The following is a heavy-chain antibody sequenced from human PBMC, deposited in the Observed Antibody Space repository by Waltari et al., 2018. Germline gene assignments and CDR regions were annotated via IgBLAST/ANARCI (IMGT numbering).Heavy chain of an antibody. CDR3: ARDGGRIAVALFDY. V-gene: IGHV3-7*01. J-gene: IGHJ4*02. Sequence: EVRLVESGGGLVQPGGSLRLSCAASGFTFSSYWMSWVRQAPGKGLEWGAKIKQDGSGKYYVDSVKGRFTISRDNAKNSLYLQMNSLRAEDTAVYYCARDGGRIAVALFDYWGQGTLVTVSS. CDR2: IKQDGSGK. D-gene: IGHD6-19*01. CDR1: GFTFSSYW.